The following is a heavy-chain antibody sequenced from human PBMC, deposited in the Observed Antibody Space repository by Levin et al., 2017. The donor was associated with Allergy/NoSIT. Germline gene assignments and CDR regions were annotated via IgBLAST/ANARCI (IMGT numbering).Heavy chain of an antibody. CDR3: ARDGPYGSGSYDAFDI. V-gene: IGHV3-30-3*01. Sequence: GGSLRLSCAASGFTFSSYAMHWVRQAPGKGLEWVAVISYDGSNKYYADSVKGRFTISRDNSKNTLYLQMNSLRAEDTAVYYCARDGPYGSGSYDAFDIWGQGTMVTVSS. CDR2: ISYDGSNK. J-gene: IGHJ3*02. CDR1: GFTFSSYA. D-gene: IGHD3-10*01.